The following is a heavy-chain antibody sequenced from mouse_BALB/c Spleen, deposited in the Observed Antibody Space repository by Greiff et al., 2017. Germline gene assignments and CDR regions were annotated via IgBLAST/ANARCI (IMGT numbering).Heavy chain of an antibody. CDR1: GDSITSGY. V-gene: IGHV3-8*02. D-gene: IGHD1-1*01. CDR3: ARWTTVVANAMDY. J-gene: IGHJ4*01. CDR2: ISYSGST. Sequence: EGKLMESGASLVKPSQTLSLTCSVTGDSITSGYWNWIRKFPGNKLEYMGYISYSGSTYYNPSLKSRISITRDTSKNQYYLQLNSVTTEDTATYYCARWTTVVANAMDYWGQGTSVTVSS.